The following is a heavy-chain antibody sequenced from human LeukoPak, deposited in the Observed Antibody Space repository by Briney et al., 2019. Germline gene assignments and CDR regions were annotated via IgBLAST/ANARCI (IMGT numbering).Heavy chain of an antibody. Sequence: GGSLRLSCAASGFTFSSYGMSWVRQAPGKGLEWVAVISYDGSNKYYADSVKGRFTISRDNSKNTLYLQMNSLRAEDTAVYYCAKPRYSSSWYLSRIDYWGQGTLVTVSS. CDR2: ISYDGSNK. J-gene: IGHJ4*02. D-gene: IGHD6-13*01. CDR1: GFTFSSYG. CDR3: AKPRYSSSWYLSRIDY. V-gene: IGHV3-30*18.